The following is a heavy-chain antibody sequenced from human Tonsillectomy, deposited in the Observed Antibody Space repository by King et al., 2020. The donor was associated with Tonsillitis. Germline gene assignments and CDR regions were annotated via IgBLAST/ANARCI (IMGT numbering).Heavy chain of an antibody. Sequence: VQLQESGPGLVKPSETLSLTCTVSGGSISSYYWSWIRQPPGKGLEWIGYIYYSGSTNYNPSLKSRVIISVDTSKNQFSLKLSSVTAADTAVYYCARHFNLEWLYLGVWGQGTTVTVSS. CDR2: IYYSGST. CDR1: GGSISSYY. D-gene: IGHD3-3*01. V-gene: IGHV4-59*08. CDR3: ARHFNLEWLYLGV. J-gene: IGHJ6*02.